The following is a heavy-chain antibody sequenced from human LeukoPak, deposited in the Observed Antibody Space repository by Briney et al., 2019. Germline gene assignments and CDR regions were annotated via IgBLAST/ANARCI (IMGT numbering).Heavy chain of an antibody. D-gene: IGHD3-10*01. V-gene: IGHV3-30*01. CDR1: GFTFSRNV. J-gene: IGHJ6*03. CDR2: ISYDGNNK. Sequence: GGSLRLSCAASGFTFSRNVMHWVRQAPGKGLEWVATISYDGNNKFHSDSVKGRFTISRDNSRNTLYLQMNSLRGEDAAVYSCVRGGIPTGPYYYFYYMDVWGSGTAVTVSS. CDR3: VRGGIPTGPYYYFYYMDV.